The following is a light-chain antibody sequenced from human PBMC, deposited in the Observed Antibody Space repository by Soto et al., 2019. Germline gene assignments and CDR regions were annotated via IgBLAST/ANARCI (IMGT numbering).Light chain of an antibody. V-gene: IGKV1-39*01. Sequence: DIQMTQSPSSLSASVGARVTITCRASQTINSYLNWYQQKPGKAPKLLIYAASRLQSGVPSRFSGSGSGTDFTLTISSLQPEDFATYYCQQSYTTPWTFGQGTKVEIK. CDR2: AAS. CDR1: QTINSY. J-gene: IGKJ1*01. CDR3: QQSYTTPWT.